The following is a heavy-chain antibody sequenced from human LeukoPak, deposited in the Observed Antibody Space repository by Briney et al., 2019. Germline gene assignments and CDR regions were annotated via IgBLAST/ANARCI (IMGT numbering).Heavy chain of an antibody. CDR2: INPNSGGT. J-gene: IGHJ4*02. D-gene: IGHD2-2*01. CDR3: ARARPVVPAALDY. V-gene: IGHV1-2*02. CDR1: GYTFTGYY. Sequence: GASVKVSCKASGYTFTGYYMHWVRQAPGQGLEWMGWINPNSGGTNYAQKFQGRVTMTRDTSISTAYMELSRLRSDDTAVHYCARARPVVPAALDYWGQGTLVTVSS.